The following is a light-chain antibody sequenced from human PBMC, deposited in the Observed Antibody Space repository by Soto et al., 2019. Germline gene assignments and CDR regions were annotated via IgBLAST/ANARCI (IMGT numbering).Light chain of an antibody. CDR2: WAS. V-gene: IGKV4-1*01. CDR3: LLDYAYFWA. Sequence: DIVMTQSPDSLAVSLGERATINCKSSQSLLYSSNNKNFLAWYQQKPGQPPKLLFYWASTRQSGVPDRFSGSGSGTDFTLTITGVQPEDFATYYCLLDYAYFWAFGQGTKVDI. J-gene: IGKJ1*01. CDR1: QSLLYSSNNKNF.